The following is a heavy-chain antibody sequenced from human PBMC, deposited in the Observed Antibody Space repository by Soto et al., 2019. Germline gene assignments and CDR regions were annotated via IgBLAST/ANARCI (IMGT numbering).Heavy chain of an antibody. Sequence: QITLKESGPTLVNPTETLTLTCSFSGFSLSTSGVGVGWIRQPPGGALEWLALIYSNDDKRYSPSPKSRLTIVKDSSNNHVVLIMTNMGPLDTAKYYCAQRSDIMSGYSQNNCYYGVWGRGTPVTVSS. CDR3: AQRSDIMSGYSQNNCYYGV. J-gene: IGHJ2*01. V-gene: IGHV2-5*01. CDR1: GFSLSTSGVG. D-gene: IGHD3-9*01. CDR2: IYSNDDK.